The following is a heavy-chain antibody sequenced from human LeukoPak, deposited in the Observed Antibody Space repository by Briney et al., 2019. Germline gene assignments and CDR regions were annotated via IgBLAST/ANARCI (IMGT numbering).Heavy chain of an antibody. CDR2: IIPIFGTA. D-gene: IGHD3-22*01. J-gene: IGHJ4*02. V-gene: IGHV1-69*06. CDR1: GGTFSSYA. CDR3: AVAHEDYYDSSGYPEYYFDY. Sequence: ASVKVSCKASGGTFSSYAISWVRQAPGQGLEWMGGIIPIFGTANYAQKFQGRVTITADKSTSTAYMELSSLRSEDTAVYYCAVAHEDYYDSSGYPEYYFDYWGQGTLVTVSS.